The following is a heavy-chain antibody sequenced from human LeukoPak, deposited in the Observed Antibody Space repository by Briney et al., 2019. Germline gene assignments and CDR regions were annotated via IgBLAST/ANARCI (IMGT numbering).Heavy chain of an antibody. J-gene: IGHJ4*02. CDR2: ISWNSNSI. D-gene: IGHD4-17*01. CDR1: GFTFDDYA. Sequence: GGSLRLSCAASGFTFDDYAMHWVRQAPGKGLEWVSGISWNSNSIGYADSVKGRFTISRDNAKNSLYLQMNSLRAEDTALYYCAKAEPVTSNFDYWGQGTLVTVSS. CDR3: AKAEPVTSNFDY. V-gene: IGHV3-9*01.